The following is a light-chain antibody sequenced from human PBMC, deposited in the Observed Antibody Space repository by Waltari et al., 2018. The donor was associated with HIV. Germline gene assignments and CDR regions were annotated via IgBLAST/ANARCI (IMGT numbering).Light chain of an antibody. Sequence: QSALTQPRSVSGSPGQSVTVSCTGTSSDVGGYNSVSMYQQHPGKAPKLMIYDFNKRPSGVPDRFSGSKSGNTASLTISGLQAEDEADYYCCSYAGNYTLVFGGGTKLTVL. CDR2: DFN. CDR3: CSYAGNYTLV. V-gene: IGLV2-11*01. CDR1: SSDVGGYNS. J-gene: IGLJ2*01.